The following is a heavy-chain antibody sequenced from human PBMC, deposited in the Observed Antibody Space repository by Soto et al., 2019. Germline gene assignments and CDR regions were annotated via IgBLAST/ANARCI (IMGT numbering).Heavy chain of an antibody. CDR3: ARHQAARAAAEYFQH. CDR2: IYYSGST. J-gene: IGHJ1*01. V-gene: IGHV4-39*01. Sequence: SETLSLTCTVSGGSISSSSYYWGWIRQPPGKGLEWIGCIYYSGSTYYNPSLKSRVTISVDTSKNRFSRKLSSVTAADTAVYYCARHQAARAAAEYFQHWGQGTLVTVSS. D-gene: IGHD6-6*01. CDR1: GGSISSSSYY.